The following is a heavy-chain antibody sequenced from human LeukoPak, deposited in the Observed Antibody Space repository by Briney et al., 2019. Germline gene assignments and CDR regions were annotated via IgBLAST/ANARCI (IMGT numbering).Heavy chain of an antibody. V-gene: IGHV1-8*01. CDR3: AKVIAVADHFDY. CDR1: GYTFTSYD. D-gene: IGHD6-19*01. J-gene: IGHJ4*02. CDR2: MNPNSGNT. Sequence: ASVKVSCKASGYTFTSYDINWVRQATGQGLEWMGWMNPNSGNTGYAQKFQGRVTMTRNTSISTAYMELSSLRSEDTAVYYCAKVIAVADHFDYWGQGTLVTVSS.